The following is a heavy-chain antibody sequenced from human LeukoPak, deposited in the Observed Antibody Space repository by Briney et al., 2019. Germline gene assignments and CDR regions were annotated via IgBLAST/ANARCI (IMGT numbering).Heavy chain of an antibody. D-gene: IGHD3-3*01. Sequence: ASVKVSCKASGYTFTGYYMHWVRQAPGQGPEWMGWISANNGNSQYAQKLQGRVTMTTDTSTSTAYMELRSLRSDDTAFYYCARGEGFLDCWGQGTLVTVSS. V-gene: IGHV1-18*04. CDR1: GYTFTGYY. CDR3: ARGEGFLDC. CDR2: ISANNGNS. J-gene: IGHJ4*02.